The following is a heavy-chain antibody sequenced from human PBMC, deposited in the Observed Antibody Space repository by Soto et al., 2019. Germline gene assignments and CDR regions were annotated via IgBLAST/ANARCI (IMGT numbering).Heavy chain of an antibody. CDR3: AKRRAADPIVVVTAIAPYGMDV. V-gene: IGHV3-23*01. J-gene: IGHJ6*02. Sequence: LVGSLRLSCAASGFTFTSYAMTWVRQAPGKGLEWVSTISGSGGSTYYADSVKGRFTISRDDSKNTLYLQMNSLRAEDTAVYYCAKRRAADPIVVVTAIAPYGMDVWGQGTTVTVS. D-gene: IGHD2-21*02. CDR2: ISGSGGST. CDR1: GFTFTSYA.